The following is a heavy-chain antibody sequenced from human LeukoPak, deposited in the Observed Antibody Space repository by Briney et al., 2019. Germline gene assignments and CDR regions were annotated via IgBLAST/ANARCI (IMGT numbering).Heavy chain of an antibody. CDR3: ARDHIAAAGTAWFDP. V-gene: IGHV4-38-2*02. D-gene: IGHD6-13*01. CDR2: IYRSGST. Sequence: PSETLSLTCTVSGYSISNGYYWDWIRQPPGRGLEWIGNIYRSGSTSYNPSLKSRVTISVDTSKNQFSLKLSSVTAADTAVYYCARDHIAAAGTAWFDPWGQGTLVTVSS. J-gene: IGHJ5*02. CDR1: GYSISNGYY.